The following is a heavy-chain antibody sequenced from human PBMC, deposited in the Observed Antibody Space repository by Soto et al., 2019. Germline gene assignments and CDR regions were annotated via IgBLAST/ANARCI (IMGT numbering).Heavy chain of an antibody. Sequence: QAQLQESGPGLVKPSQTLSLTCTVSGGSISSGGYYWSWIRQHPGKGLEWIGYIYYSGSTYYNPSLKSRVTISVDTSKNQFSLKLSSVTAADTAVYYCARFGGNGSGSYYNAVDYWGQGTLVTVSS. CDR3: ARFGGNGSGSYYNAVDY. CDR1: GGSISSGGYY. CDR2: IYYSGST. J-gene: IGHJ4*02. V-gene: IGHV4-31*03. D-gene: IGHD3-10*01.